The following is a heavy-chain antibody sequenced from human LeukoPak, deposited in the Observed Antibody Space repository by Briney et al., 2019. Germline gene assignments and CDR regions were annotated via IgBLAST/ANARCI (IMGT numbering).Heavy chain of an antibody. J-gene: IGHJ5*02. V-gene: IGHV4-59*08. Sequence: SETLSLTCTVSGGSISSYYWSWIRQPPGKGLEWIGYIYYSESTNYNPSLKSRVTISVDTSKNQFSLKLSSVTAADTAVYYCARGRGYSGYNWFDPWGQGTLVTVSS. CDR3: ARGRGYSGYNWFDP. D-gene: IGHD5-12*01. CDR2: IYYSEST. CDR1: GGSISSYY.